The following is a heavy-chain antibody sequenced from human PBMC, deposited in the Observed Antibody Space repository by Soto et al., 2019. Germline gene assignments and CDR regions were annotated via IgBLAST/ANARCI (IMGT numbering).Heavy chain of an antibody. CDR2: ISYDGSNK. J-gene: IGHJ4*02. Sequence: QVQLVESGGGVVQPGRSLRLSCAASGLSFSTYAMHWVRQAPGKGLEWVAVISYDGSNKHYVDSVKGRFTISRDNYKTAVYLQMNSLRSDDTAVYYCARDSVETALVYFFFDFWGQGTLVTVSS. V-gene: IGHV3-30-3*01. D-gene: IGHD5-18*01. CDR3: ARDSVETALVYFFFDF. CDR1: GLSFSTYA.